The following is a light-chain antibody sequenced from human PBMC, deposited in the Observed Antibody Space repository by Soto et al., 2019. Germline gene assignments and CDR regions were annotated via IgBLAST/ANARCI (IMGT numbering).Light chain of an antibody. CDR1: QSVSSN. Sequence: EMVMTQPPATLSVSPGERATLSCRASQSVSSNLAWYQQKPGQAPRLLIYGASTRATGIPARFSGSGSGTEFTLTISSLQSEDFAVYYCQQYNNWPSLTLGGGTKVDIK. CDR3: QQYNNWPSLT. V-gene: IGKV3-15*01. CDR2: GAS. J-gene: IGKJ4*02.